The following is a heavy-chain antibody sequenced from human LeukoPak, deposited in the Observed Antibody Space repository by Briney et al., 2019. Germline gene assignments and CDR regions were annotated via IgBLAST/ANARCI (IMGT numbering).Heavy chain of an antibody. D-gene: IGHD4-23*01. CDR1: GFTFSSYS. Sequence: QAGGSLRLSCAASGFTFSSYSMNWVRQAPGKGLEWVGFIGPKHFGGTPEYAASVRGRFTISRDDSKGIAYLEMNSLKIEDTAVYYCTKDHHIPVVWGQGTLVTVSS. CDR2: IGPKHFGGTP. V-gene: IGHV3-49*04. J-gene: IGHJ4*02. CDR3: TKDHHIPVV.